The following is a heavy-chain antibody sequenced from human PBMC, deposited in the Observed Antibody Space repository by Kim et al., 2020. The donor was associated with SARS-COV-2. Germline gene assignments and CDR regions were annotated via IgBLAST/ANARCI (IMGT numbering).Heavy chain of an antibody. J-gene: IGHJ4*02. CDR1: GFIFRNYS. V-gene: IGHV3-74*01. D-gene: IGHD5-18*01. CDR3: ARVRPGYSYGCD. CDR2: MNADGGSI. Sequence: GGSLRLSCAASGFIFRNYSMYWVRQAPGKGLVWVSRMNADGGSIFYADSVKGRFTISRDNAKNTLYLQMNNLRAEDTAMYYCARVRPGYSYGCDWCQGTLVSVSS.